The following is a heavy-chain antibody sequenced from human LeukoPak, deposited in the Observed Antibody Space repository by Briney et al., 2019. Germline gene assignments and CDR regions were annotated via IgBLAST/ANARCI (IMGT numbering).Heavy chain of an antibody. Sequence: GGSLRLSCAVSGLTFSSYWMSWVRQAPGKGLEWVANIKQNGSEKYYVDSVKGRFTVYRDNAKNSLYLQMNSLRAEDTAVYYCARDWDYGSGSYYPGGDYWGQGTLVTVSS. CDR3: ARDWDYGSGSYYPGGDY. CDR2: IKQNGSEK. J-gene: IGHJ4*02. CDR1: GLTFSSYW. V-gene: IGHV3-7*01. D-gene: IGHD3-10*01.